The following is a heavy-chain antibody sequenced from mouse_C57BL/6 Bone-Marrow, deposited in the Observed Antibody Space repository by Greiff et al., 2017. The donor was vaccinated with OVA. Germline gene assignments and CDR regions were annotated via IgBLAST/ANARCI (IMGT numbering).Heavy chain of an antibody. Sequence: EVQLVESGGGLVQPGGSLSLSCAASGFTFTDYYMSWVRQPPGKALEWLGFIRNKANGYTTEYSASVKGRFTISRDNSQSILYLQMNALRAEDSATYYCARYDYYGSSYGPFAYWGQGTLVTVSA. J-gene: IGHJ3*01. CDR2: IRNKANGYTT. V-gene: IGHV7-3*01. D-gene: IGHD1-1*01. CDR1: GFTFTDYY. CDR3: ARYDYYGSSYGPFAY.